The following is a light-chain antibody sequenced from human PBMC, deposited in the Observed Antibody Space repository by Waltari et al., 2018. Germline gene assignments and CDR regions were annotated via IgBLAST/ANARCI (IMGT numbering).Light chain of an antibody. CDR1: SNDIGAYDF. J-gene: IGLJ2*01. CDR3: SSFTTSKTRV. Sequence: QSALIQPASLSASPGQSITISCTGTSNDIGAYDFVSWHQQHPGKVPKLIIYDVDIRPSGFSNRFSGSKSGNTASLTISGLQAEDDSDYYCSSFTTSKTRVFGGGTRVTVL. V-gene: IGLV2-14*03. CDR2: DVD.